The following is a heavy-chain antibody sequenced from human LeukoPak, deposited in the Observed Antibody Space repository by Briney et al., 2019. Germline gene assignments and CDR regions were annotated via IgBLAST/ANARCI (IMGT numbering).Heavy chain of an antibody. D-gene: IGHD6-13*01. CDR2: INHSGST. CDR3: ARRVFNWFDP. J-gene: IGHJ5*02. CDR1: GGSISSGYW. Sequence: SETLSLTCAVSGGSISSGYWWSWIRQPPGKGLEWIGEINHSGSTNYNPSLKSRVTISVDTSKNQFSLKLSSVTAADTAVYYCARRVFNWFDPWGQGTLVTVSS. V-gene: IGHV4-4*02.